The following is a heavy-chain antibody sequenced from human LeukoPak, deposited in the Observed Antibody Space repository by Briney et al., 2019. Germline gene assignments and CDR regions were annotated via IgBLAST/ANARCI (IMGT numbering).Heavy chain of an antibody. CDR3: ARDRVSHLLTDAFDI. Sequence: PSETLSLTCAVYGGSFSGYYWSWIRQPPGKGLEWIGEINHSGSTNYNPSLKSRVTISVDTSKNQFSLKLSSVTAADTAVYYCARDRVSHLLTDAFDIWGQGTMVTVSS. CDR1: GGSFSGYY. D-gene: IGHD2-2*01. V-gene: IGHV4-34*01. J-gene: IGHJ3*02. CDR2: INHSGST.